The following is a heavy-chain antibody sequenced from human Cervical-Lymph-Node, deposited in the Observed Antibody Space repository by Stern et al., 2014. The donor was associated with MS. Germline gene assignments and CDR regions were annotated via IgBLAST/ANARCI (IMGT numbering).Heavy chain of an antibody. CDR2: INPKSGGT. V-gene: IGHV1-2*06. D-gene: IGHD2/OR15-2a*01. Sequence: QLVQSGAEVKKPGASMKVSCKASGYSFSDFYIHWVRQAPGQGLEWMGRINPKSGGTKYAQKFRGRVTMTRDMSIRTAYMELSRLKSDDTAVYYCTRGDLVIVSVVLGRFDPWGQGTLATVAS. CDR3: TRGDLVIVSVVLGRFDP. CDR1: GYSFSDFY. J-gene: IGHJ5*02.